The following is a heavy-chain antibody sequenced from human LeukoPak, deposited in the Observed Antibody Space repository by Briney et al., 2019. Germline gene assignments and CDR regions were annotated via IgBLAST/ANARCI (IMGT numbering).Heavy chain of an antibody. CDR2: INHRGST. V-gene: IGHV4-34*08. Sequence: GSLRLSCAASGFTFSSYSMNWVRQPPGKGLEWIGEINHRGSTHYNPSLKSRVTISVDTSKKQFSLKLSSVTAADTAVYYCATYSTGFDIWGQGTVVTVFS. CDR1: GFTFSSYS. J-gene: IGHJ3*02. D-gene: IGHD6-19*01. CDR3: ATYSTGFDI.